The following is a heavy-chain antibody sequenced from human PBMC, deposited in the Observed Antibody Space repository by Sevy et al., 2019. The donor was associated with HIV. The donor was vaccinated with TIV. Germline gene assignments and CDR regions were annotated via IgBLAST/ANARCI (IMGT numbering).Heavy chain of an antibody. D-gene: IGHD6-19*01. CDR1: GFSISPYA. CDR3: ARDAGYSTGWYAGY. J-gene: IGHJ4*02. CDR2: MSNDGSTR. Sequence: GGSLRLSCAASGFSISPYAFHWVRQAPGKGLEWVALMSNDGSTRYNADSAKGRFAISKDNYKNTLYLQMNSLRIEDTAIYYCARDAGYSTGWYAGYWGQGTLVTVSS. V-gene: IGHV3-30*09.